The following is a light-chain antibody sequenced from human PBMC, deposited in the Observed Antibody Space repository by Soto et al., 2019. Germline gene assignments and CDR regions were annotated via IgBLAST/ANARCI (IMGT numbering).Light chain of an antibody. CDR2: ATS. CDR1: QSITTS. CDR3: QQSYNSLWT. Sequence: IQMTQSPSSLSASVGDTVTITCRASQSITTSLNWYQQKSGKAHRLLIHATSNLHSGVPSRFSGSGSATDFKLTITSLQPEDSATYYCQQSYNSLWTFGQGTKVEIK. V-gene: IGKV1-39*01. J-gene: IGKJ1*01.